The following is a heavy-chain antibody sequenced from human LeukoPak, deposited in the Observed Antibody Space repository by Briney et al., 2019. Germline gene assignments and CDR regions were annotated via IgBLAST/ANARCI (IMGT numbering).Heavy chain of an antibody. CDR3: ARSEMSTITFPDY. CDR2: ITSSASNV. CDR1: GFAFSTYS. V-gene: IGHV3-21*01. J-gene: IGHJ4*02. Sequence: PGGSLRLSCAASGFAFSTYSMNWVRQAPGTGLEWVSSITSSASNVYYADSVKGRFTISRDNAKNSLFLQMNNLRADDTAVYYCARSEMSTITFPDYWGQGTPVTVSS. D-gene: IGHD5-24*01.